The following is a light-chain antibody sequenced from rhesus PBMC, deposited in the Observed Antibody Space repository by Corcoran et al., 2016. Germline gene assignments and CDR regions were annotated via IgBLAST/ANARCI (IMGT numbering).Light chain of an antibody. CDR3: QHGYGTPLT. Sequence: DIQMTQSPSSLSASVGDRVTITCRASENVNNYLNWYQQKPGKAPKLLIDKASTLQSGVPSRFSGTGSGTDYTCTISSLQPEDVATYYCQHGYGTPLTFGGGTKVEIK. CDR2: KAS. V-gene: IGKV1-74*01. J-gene: IGKJ4*01. CDR1: ENVNNY.